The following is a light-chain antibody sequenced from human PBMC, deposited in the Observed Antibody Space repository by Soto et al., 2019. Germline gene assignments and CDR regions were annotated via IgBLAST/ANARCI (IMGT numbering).Light chain of an antibody. Sequence: DIELTQSPGTLSLSPGERATLSCRASQSVSSSYFAWYQQTPGTAPRLLIYGASSRATGIPYRFSGSGSGTDFTLTISRLEPDDFAVYYCQQYDSSPLFGPGTKVDIK. V-gene: IGKV3-20*01. J-gene: IGKJ3*01. CDR3: QQYDSSPL. CDR2: GAS. CDR1: QSVSSSY.